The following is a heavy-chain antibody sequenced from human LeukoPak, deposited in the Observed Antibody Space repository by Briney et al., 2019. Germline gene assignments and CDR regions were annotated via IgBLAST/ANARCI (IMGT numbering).Heavy chain of an antibody. J-gene: IGHJ4*02. D-gene: IGHD5-24*01. CDR3: ATSRDGYNLN. CDR2: ISGSSNYI. CDR1: GFAFPNYA. V-gene: IGHV3-21*06. Sequence: GGSLRLSCAASGFAFPNYAMSWVRQAPGKGLEWVSFISGSSNYIYYRDSLKGRFTISRDNAKNSLFLQMNSLRADDTAVYYCATSRDGYNLNWGQGTLVTVSS.